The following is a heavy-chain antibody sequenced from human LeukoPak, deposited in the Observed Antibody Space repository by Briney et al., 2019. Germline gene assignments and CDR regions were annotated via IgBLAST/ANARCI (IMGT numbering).Heavy chain of an antibody. Sequence: GASVKVSCKASGYTFTSYYMHWMRQAPGQGLEWMGIINPSGGSTSYAQKFQGRVTMTRDTSTNTFYMELSSLRSEDTAVYYCARDFPYYGSGSLFDYWGQGTLVTVSS. J-gene: IGHJ4*02. CDR3: ARDFPYYGSGSLFDY. CDR2: INPSGGST. V-gene: IGHV1-46*01. CDR1: GYTFTSYY. D-gene: IGHD3-10*01.